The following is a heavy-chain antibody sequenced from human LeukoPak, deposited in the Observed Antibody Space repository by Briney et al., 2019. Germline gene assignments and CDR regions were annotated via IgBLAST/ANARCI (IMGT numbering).Heavy chain of an antibody. J-gene: IGHJ3*02. CDR2: IYYSGST. CDR1: GGSISSGDYY. Sequence: SETLSLTCTVSGGSISSGDYYWSWIRQPPGKGLEWIGYIYYSGSTYYNPSLKSRVTISLDTSKNQFSLKLSSVTAADTAVYYCARHDYGDYGAFDIWGQGAMVTVSS. D-gene: IGHD4-17*01. CDR3: ARHDYGDYGAFDI. V-gene: IGHV4-30-4*01.